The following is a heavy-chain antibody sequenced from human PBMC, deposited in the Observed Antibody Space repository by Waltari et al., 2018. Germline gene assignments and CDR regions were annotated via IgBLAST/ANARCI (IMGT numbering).Heavy chain of an antibody. V-gene: IGHV3-23*03. CDR2: IYSGGST. D-gene: IGHD6-13*01. CDR3: AKDGSEEQQLVSENY. Sequence: EVQLLESGGGLVQPGGSLRLSCAASGFTFSSYAMSWVRQAPGKGLEWVSVIYSGGSTYYADSVKGRFTISRDNSKNTLYLQMNSLRAEDTAVYYCAKDGSEEQQLVSENYWGQGTLVTVSS. J-gene: IGHJ4*02. CDR1: GFTFSSYA.